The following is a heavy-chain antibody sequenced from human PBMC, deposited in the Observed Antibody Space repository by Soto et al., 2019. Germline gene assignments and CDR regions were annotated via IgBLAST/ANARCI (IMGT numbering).Heavy chain of an antibody. CDR1: GFTFSTYA. V-gene: IGHV3-23*01. D-gene: IGHD1-1*01. J-gene: IGHJ6*02. CDR2: MSGSGGSI. Sequence: EVQLLESGGGLVQPGGSLRLSCAASGFTFSTYAMNWVRQAPGHGLEWVSAMSGSGGSIHYADSVKGRFNISRDNSKNTLYLQMNSLRDEDTAVYHCVKGYWKGDVWGQGTTVTVSS. CDR3: VKGYWKGDV.